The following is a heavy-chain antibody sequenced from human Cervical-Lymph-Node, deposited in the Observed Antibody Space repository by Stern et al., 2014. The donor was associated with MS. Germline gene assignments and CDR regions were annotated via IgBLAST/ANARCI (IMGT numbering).Heavy chain of an antibody. CDR1: GYTFTTYG. CDR3: ARDKMHAFDY. J-gene: IGHJ4*02. Sequence: QVQLGQSGTEVKKPGASVLVSCKASGYTFTTYGITWVRQAPGQGLEWMGWIRADSGNTKYAQKFQDRVTMTRDTTTGTAYMEVRSLRSEDTAVYYCARDKMHAFDYWGQGTQVTVPS. CDR2: IRADSGNT. V-gene: IGHV1-18*01. D-gene: IGHD2-8*01.